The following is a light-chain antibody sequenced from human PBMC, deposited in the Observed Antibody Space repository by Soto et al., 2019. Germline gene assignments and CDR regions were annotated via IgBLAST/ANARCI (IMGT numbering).Light chain of an antibody. Sequence: EIVLTQSPGTLSLSPGERATLSCRASQRVSSSYLAWYQKKPGQAPRLLIYDASSRATGIPDRFSGSGSGTDFTLTISRLEPEDFGVYYCQQYGSSPTFGGGTKVEIK. CDR3: QQYGSSPT. J-gene: IGKJ4*01. V-gene: IGKV3-20*01. CDR1: QRVSSSY. CDR2: DAS.